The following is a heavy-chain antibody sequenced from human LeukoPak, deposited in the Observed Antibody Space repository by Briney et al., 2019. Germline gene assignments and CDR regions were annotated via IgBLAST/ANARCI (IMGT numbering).Heavy chain of an antibody. CDR3: VRRGIEVAGIDK. V-gene: IGHV5-51*01. CDR2: IYPGDSNT. CDR1: GYSFTSYW. J-gene: IGHJ4*02. D-gene: IGHD6-19*01. Sequence: GEYLKLSCKGSGYSFTSYWIGWVRQMPGKGLEWMGIIYPGDSNTRYSPSFQGQVTISADKSISTAYLLWSSLKASDTAMYYCVRRGIEVAGIDKWGQGTLVTVSS.